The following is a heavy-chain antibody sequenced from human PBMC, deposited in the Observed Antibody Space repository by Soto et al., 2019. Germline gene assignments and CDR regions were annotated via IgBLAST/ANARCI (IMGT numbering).Heavy chain of an antibody. D-gene: IGHD3-22*01. J-gene: IGHJ6*02. V-gene: IGHV4-39*07. CDR1: GGSVSISGYY. CDR2: IYDSGKI. Sequence: PSETLSLTCTVSGGSVSISGYYWGWVRQPPGKGLEWIAYIYDSGKIYNNPSLKSRVTISVDRSKNQFSLKLSSVTAADTAVYYCARSPDSSGYYPRWYYYGMDVWGQGTTVTVSS. CDR3: ARSPDSSGYYPRWYYYGMDV.